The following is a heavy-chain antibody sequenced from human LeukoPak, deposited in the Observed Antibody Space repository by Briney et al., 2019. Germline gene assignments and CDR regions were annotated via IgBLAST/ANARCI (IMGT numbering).Heavy chain of an antibody. D-gene: IGHD2-2*01. CDR2: FSGSGGST. J-gene: IGHJ4*02. CDR1: GFTFSNYA. CDR3: AHGSMYQLDY. Sequence: GGSLRLSCAASGFTFSNYAMSWVRQAPGKGLEWVSAFSGSGGSTHYADSVKGRFTISRDNSKNTMYLQMNSLRAEDTAVYYCAHGSMYQLDYWGQGTLVTVSS. V-gene: IGHV3-23*01.